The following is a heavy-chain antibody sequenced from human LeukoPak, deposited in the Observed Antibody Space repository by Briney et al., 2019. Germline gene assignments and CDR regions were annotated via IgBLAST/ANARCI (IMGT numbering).Heavy chain of an antibody. J-gene: IGHJ2*01. CDR1: GFTFNYYD. Sequence: PGGSLRLSCAVSGFTFNYYDMHWVRQAPGKRLEWVSAIRTTGDTHYPDSVKGRFAMSREDAKNSVHPQMNTLRTGDTAVYYCARGVSYYYDNSGHPGWYFDLRGRGTLVTVSS. V-gene: IGHV3-13*01. CDR3: ARGVSYYYDNSGHPGWYFDL. D-gene: IGHD3-22*01. CDR2: IRTTGDT.